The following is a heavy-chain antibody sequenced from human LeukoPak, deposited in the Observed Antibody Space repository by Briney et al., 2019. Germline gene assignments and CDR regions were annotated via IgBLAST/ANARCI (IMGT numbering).Heavy chain of an antibody. CDR1: GGSISSYY. D-gene: IGHD6-13*01. CDR3: ARGSIAAGIYYFDY. J-gene: IGHJ4*02. V-gene: IGHV4-59*01. Sequence: SETLSLTCTVSGGSISSYYWSWIRQPPGKGLEWIGYIYYSGSTNYNPSLKSRVTISVDTSKNQFSLKLSSVTAADTAVYYCARGSIAAGIYYFDYWGQGTLVTVSS. CDR2: IYYSGST.